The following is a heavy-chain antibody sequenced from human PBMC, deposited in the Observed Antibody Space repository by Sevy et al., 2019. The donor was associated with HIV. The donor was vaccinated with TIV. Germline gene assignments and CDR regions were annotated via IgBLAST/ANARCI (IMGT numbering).Heavy chain of an antibody. J-gene: IGHJ6*02. CDR2: ISSSSSYI. CDR1: GFTFSSYS. Sequence: GGCLRLSCAASGFTFSSYSMNWVRQAPGKGLEWVSSISSSSSYIYYADSVKGRFTISRDNAKNSLYLQMNSLRAEDTAVYYCARDLHVYDFWSGSDYYYYYGMDVWGQGTTVTVSS. D-gene: IGHD3-3*01. CDR3: ARDLHVYDFWSGSDYYYYYGMDV. V-gene: IGHV3-21*01.